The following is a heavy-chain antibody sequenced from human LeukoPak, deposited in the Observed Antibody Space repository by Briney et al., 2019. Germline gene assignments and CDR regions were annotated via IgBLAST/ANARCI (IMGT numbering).Heavy chain of an antibody. CDR2: INPNTGGT. J-gene: IGHJ4*02. CDR3: ARDRPEYDILTFDY. CDR1: GYTFTGYC. Sequence: ASVKVSCKASGYTFTGYCVHWVRQAPGQGLEWMGWINPNTGGTEYAQKFQGRVTMTRDTSISTAYMELSRLKSDDTAVYYCARDRPEYDILTFDYWGQGTLVTVSS. D-gene: IGHD3-9*01. V-gene: IGHV1-2*02.